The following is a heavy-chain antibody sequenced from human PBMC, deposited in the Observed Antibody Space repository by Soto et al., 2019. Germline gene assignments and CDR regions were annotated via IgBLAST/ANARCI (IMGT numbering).Heavy chain of an antibody. D-gene: IGHD3-10*01. V-gene: IGHV5-51*01. Sequence: GESLKISCKGSGYSFTSYWIGWVRQMPGKGLEWMGIIYPGDSDTRYSPSFQGQVTISADKSISTAYLQWSSLKASDTAMYYCARRLSYGSGSYYEDGWFDPWGQGTLVTVSS. J-gene: IGHJ5*02. CDR1: GYSFTSYW. CDR2: IYPGDSDT. CDR3: ARRLSYGSGSYYEDGWFDP.